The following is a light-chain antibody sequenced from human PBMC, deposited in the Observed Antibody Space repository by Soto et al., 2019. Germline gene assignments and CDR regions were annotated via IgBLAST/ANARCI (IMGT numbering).Light chain of an antibody. CDR1: QGIRSY. V-gene: IGKV1-9*01. CDR2: GAS. CDR3: QQYTDWPLT. J-gene: IGKJ1*01. Sequence: DIQLTQSPSFLSASVGDRVTITCRASQGIRSYLAWYQQRPGKAPELLIYGASNRATGVPDRFSGSGSGTDFTLTISRLEPEDFAVYYCQQYTDWPLTFGQGTKVEVK.